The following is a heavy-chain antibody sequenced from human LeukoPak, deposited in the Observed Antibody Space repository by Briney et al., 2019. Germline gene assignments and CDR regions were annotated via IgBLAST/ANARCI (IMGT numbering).Heavy chain of an antibody. CDR2: IKKDGSEK. CDR1: GFTFSSYW. V-gene: IGHV3-7*01. Sequence: GGSLRLSCAASGFTFSSYWMSWVRQAPGKGLEWVANIKKDGSEKYYVDSVKGRFTISRDNAKNSLYLQMNSLRAEDTAVYYCAREGPYCSGGSCYNWFDPWGQGTLVTVSS. D-gene: IGHD2-15*01. J-gene: IGHJ5*02. CDR3: AREGPYCSGGSCYNWFDP.